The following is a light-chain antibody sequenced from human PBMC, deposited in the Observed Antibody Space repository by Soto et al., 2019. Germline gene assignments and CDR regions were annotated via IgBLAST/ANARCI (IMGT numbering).Light chain of an antibody. CDR1: QGITNY. CDR3: QRYNSAPFT. J-gene: IGKJ3*01. V-gene: IGKV1-27*01. Sequence: DIQMTQSPSSLSASVGDRVTITCRASQGITNYLAWYQQKPGKVPKLLLSAAYTLQSGVPPRFSGSGSGTDFTLTISSLQPEDVATYYCQRYNSAPFTFGPGTRVDI. CDR2: AAY.